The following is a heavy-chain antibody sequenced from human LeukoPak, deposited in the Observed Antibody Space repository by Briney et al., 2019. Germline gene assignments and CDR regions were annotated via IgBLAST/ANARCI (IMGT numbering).Heavy chain of an antibody. V-gene: IGHV3-21*01. CDR1: GFTFSSYS. Sequence: GGSLRLSCAASGFTFSSYSMYWVRQAPGKGLEWVSSISSSSSYIYYADSVKGRFTISRDNAKNSLYLQMNSLRAEDTAVYYCARDGLVTYSGSYGYYYYYMDVWGKGTTVTISS. J-gene: IGHJ6*03. CDR2: ISSSSSYI. D-gene: IGHD1-26*01. CDR3: ARDGLVTYSGSYGYYYYYMDV.